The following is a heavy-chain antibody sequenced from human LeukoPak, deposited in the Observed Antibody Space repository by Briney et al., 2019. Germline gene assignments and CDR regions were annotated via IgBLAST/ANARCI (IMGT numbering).Heavy chain of an antibody. Sequence: GGSLRLSCAASGFTFSSYAMSWVRQAPGKGLEWVSAISGSGGSTNYADSVKGRFTISRDNSKNTLYLQMNSLRAEDTAVYYCAKDHRYDFWSGYPESYMDVWGNGTTVTVSS. V-gene: IGHV3-23*01. CDR1: GFTFSSYA. CDR3: AKDHRYDFWSGYPESYMDV. CDR2: ISGSGGST. D-gene: IGHD3-3*01. J-gene: IGHJ6*03.